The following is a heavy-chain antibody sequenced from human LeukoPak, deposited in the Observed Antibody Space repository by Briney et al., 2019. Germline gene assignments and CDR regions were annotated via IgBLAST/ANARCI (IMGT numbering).Heavy chain of an antibody. D-gene: IGHD6-6*01. CDR1: GGSISSGGYY. CDR2: IYHSGST. Sequence: PSQTLSLTCTVSGGSISSGGYYWSWIRQSPGKGLEWIGYIYHSGSTYYNPSLKSRVTISVDTSKNQFSLKLSSVTAADTAVYYCARASSSSRAAFDYWGQGTLVTVSS. CDR3: ARASSSSRAAFDY. V-gene: IGHV4-30-2*06. J-gene: IGHJ4*02.